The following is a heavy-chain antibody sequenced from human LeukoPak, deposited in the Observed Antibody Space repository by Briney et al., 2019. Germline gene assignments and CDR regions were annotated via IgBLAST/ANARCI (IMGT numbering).Heavy chain of an antibody. V-gene: IGHV3-30*04. CDR2: ISYDGSNK. CDR1: GFTFSSYA. J-gene: IGHJ5*02. D-gene: IGHD3-16*02. Sequence: GGSLRLSCAASGFTFSSYAMHWVRQAPGKGLEWVAVISYDGSNKHYADSVKGRFTISRDNSKNTLYLQMNSLRAEDTAVYYCARDRPFGGVIVSYWFDPWGQGTLVTVSS. CDR3: ARDRPFGGVIVSYWFDP.